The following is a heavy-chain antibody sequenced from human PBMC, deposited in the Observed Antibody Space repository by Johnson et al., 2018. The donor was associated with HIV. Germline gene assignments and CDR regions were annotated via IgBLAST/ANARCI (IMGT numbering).Heavy chain of an antibody. Sequence: VQLVESGGGVVQPGGSLTLSCAASGFIFSDSDIHWVRQASGKGLEWVGRVRSEDNTYAPAYAASVQGRFTISRDDSKNTAYLQMNSLRAEDTAVYYCASLSSSGAFDIWGQGTMVTVSS. CDR1: GFIFSDSD. V-gene: IGHV3-73*01. CDR3: ASLSSSGAFDI. J-gene: IGHJ3*02. CDR2: VRSEDNTYAP. D-gene: IGHD6-6*01.